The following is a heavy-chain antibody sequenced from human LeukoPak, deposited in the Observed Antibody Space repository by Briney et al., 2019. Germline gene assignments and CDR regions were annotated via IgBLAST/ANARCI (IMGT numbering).Heavy chain of an antibody. V-gene: IGHV4-34*01. Sequence: KPSETLSLTCAVYGGSFSGYYWSWIRQPPGKGLEWIGYIYHSGSTYYNPSLKSRVTISVDRSKNQFSLKLSSVTAADTAVYYCARGPVVPAAMFPWGQGTLVTVSS. CDR3: ARGPVVPAAMFP. D-gene: IGHD2-2*01. J-gene: IGHJ5*02. CDR1: GGSFSGYY. CDR2: IYHSGST.